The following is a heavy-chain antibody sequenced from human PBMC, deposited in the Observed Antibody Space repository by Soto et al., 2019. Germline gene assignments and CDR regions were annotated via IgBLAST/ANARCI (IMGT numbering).Heavy chain of an antibody. CDR3: AREIVVARGASYFAY. J-gene: IGHJ4*02. D-gene: IGHD2-2*01. CDR1: GFTFSSNW. V-gene: IGHV3-7*04. Sequence: GSLRLSCVGSGFTFSSNWMTWVRQAPGKGLEWVGNIRQDGSEKNYVDSVKGRFTISRDNAKNSLYLQMNSLRAEDTAVYYCAREIVVARGASYFAYWGPGTLVTVSS. CDR2: IRQDGSEK.